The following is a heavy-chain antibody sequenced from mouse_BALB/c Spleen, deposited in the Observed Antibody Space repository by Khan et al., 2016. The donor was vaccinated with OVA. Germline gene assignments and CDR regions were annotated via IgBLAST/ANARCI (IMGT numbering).Heavy chain of an antibody. CDR2: ILPGSGST. CDR3: ARNYGSSYDWYFDV. V-gene: IGHV1-9*01. D-gene: IGHD1-1*01. J-gene: IGHJ1*01. Sequence: QVLLQQSGAELMKPGASVKISCKATDYTFSSSWIVWVKQRPGHGLEWIGEILPGSGSTNYNEKFKGKATFTADTSSNPAYMQLSSRTSEDSAVYYCARNYGSSYDWYFDVWGAGTTVTVSS. CDR1: DYTFSSSW.